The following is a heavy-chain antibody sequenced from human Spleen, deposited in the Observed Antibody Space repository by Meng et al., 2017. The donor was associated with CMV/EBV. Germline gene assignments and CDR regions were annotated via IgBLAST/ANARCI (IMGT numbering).Heavy chain of an antibody. CDR2: IYYSGGT. CDR1: GGSIRSSSYY. J-gene: IGHJ4*02. CDR3: VRRWGSSGWCLYFDN. Sequence: SETLSLTCTVSGGSIRSSSYYWGWIRQPPGKGLEWIGNIYYSGGTNYSPSLKSRVSISVDTSNNQFSLKLSSVTAADTAVYYCVRRWGSSGWCLYFDNWGQGTLVTVSS. V-gene: IGHV4-39*01. D-gene: IGHD6-19*01.